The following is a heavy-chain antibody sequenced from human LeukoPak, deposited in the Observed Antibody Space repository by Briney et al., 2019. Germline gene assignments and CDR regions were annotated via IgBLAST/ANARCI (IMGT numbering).Heavy chain of an antibody. CDR2: MRYDGSNK. CDR3: AKVGRTDFWSGYSSHYFDY. Sequence: GGSLRLSCAASAFTFNNYGMHWVRQAPGKGLEWVAFMRYDGSNKYYADSVKGRFTISRDNSKNTLYLQMNSLRAEDTAVYYCAKVGRTDFWSGYSSHYFDYWGQGTLVTVSS. V-gene: IGHV3-30*02. D-gene: IGHD3-3*01. CDR1: AFTFNNYG. J-gene: IGHJ4*02.